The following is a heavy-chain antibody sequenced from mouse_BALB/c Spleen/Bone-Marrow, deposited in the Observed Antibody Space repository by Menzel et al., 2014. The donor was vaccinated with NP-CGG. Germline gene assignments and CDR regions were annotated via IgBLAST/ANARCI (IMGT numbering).Heavy chain of an antibody. CDR2: INPDSNTI. Sequence: EVMLVESGGGLVQPGGSLKLSCAASGFDFSRYWMSWVRQAPGKGLEWIGEINPDSNTINYTPSLKDKFIISRDNAKNTLYLQMSKVRSEDTALYYCARLSYYGRFAYWGQGTLVTVSA. CDR3: ARLSYYGRFAY. V-gene: IGHV4-1*02. CDR1: GFDFSRYW. J-gene: IGHJ3*01. D-gene: IGHD1-1*01.